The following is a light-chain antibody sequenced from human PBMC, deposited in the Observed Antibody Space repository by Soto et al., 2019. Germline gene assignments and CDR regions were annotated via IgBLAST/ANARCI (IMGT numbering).Light chain of an antibody. J-gene: IGLJ1*01. CDR3: CSYARPTFYA. CDR2: EGS. V-gene: IGLV2-23*01. CDR1: SSDVGSYNH. Sequence: SVRTQPASVSWSPGQSITISCTGISSDVGSYNHVSWYQQHPGKAPKLMIYEGSERPSGVSNRFSGSKSGNTASLTISGLQAEDEADYYCCSYARPTFYAFATGTKVTVL.